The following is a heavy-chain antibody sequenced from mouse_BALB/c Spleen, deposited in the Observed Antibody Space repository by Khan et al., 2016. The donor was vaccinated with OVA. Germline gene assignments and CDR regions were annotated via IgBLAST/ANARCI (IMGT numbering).Heavy chain of an antibody. D-gene: IGHD1-1*02. V-gene: IGHV1S137*01. CDR2: ISTYYGDV. CDR1: GYTFTDYA. Sequence: QVWLQQSGAELVRPGVSVKISCKGSGYTFTDYAMHWVKQSHAKSLEWIGVISTYYGDVDYSQKFKGKATMTVDRSSSTAYIELARLTSEDSAIYYCARGGEFAYWGQGTLVTVSA. CDR3: ARGGEFAY. J-gene: IGHJ3*01.